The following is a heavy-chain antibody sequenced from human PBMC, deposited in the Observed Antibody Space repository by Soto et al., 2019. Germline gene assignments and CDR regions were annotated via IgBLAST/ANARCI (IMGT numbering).Heavy chain of an antibody. CDR3: AYSGIDDSNAWFGYFQH. V-gene: IGHV2-5*02. CDR1: GFSLTSGGVG. CDR2: IYWDDDK. Sequence: SGPTLVNATQTLRLTCSFSGFSLTSGGVGVGWIRQPPGKALEWLALIYWDDDKRYSPSLRSRLTITKDTSKNQVVLTMTNMDPVDTATYYCAYSGIDDSNAWFGYFQHWGQGTLVTVSS. J-gene: IGHJ1*01. D-gene: IGHD4-4*01.